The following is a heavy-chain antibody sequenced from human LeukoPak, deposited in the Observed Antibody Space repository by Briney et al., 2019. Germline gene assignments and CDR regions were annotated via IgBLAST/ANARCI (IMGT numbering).Heavy chain of an antibody. J-gene: IGHJ4*02. CDR2: IYPGDSDT. CDR1: GYSFTSYW. V-gene: IGHV5-51*01. D-gene: IGHD6-19*01. Sequence: GESLKISCKGSGYSFTSYWIGWVRPMPGKGLEWMGIIYPGDSDTRYSPSFQGQVTISADKSISTAYLQWSSLKASDTAMYYCASISSGSLSAFDYWGQGTLVTVSS. CDR3: ASISSGSLSAFDY.